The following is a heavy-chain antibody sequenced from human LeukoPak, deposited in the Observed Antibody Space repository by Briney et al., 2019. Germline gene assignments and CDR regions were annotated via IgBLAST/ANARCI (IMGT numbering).Heavy chain of an antibody. V-gene: IGHV3-7*01. CDR1: GFTFSNYW. CDR2: IKHDGSEK. D-gene: IGHD3-3*01. Sequence: GGCLRLSCAASGFTFSNYWMSWVRQAPGKGLEWVASIKHDGSEKYYVDSVKGRFTISRDNAKNSLYLQMNSLRAEDTAVYYCASPEWLPDSFDIWGQGTMVTVSS. CDR3: ASPEWLPDSFDI. J-gene: IGHJ3*02.